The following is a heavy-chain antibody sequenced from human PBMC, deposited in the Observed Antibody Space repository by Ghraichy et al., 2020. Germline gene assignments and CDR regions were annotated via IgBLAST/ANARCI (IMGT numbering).Heavy chain of an antibody. V-gene: IGHV3-11*06. CDR1: GFPFSDYY. D-gene: IGHD3-3*01. CDR2: IISGGSYT. J-gene: IGHJ4*02. Sequence: LSLTCAASGFPFSDYYMPWIRQAPGKGLEWVSYIISGGSYTNYADSVKGRFTISRDDAKNSLYLQMNSLRDEDTGVYFCAREIAPSGIRKRAFDLWGQGTRLTVSS. CDR3: AREIAPSGIRKRAFDL.